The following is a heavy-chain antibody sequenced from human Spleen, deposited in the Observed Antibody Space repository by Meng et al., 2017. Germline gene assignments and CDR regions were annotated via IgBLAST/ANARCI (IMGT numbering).Heavy chain of an antibody. Sequence: GSLRLSCTVSVGSISGYFWSWIRQPAGKGLEWIGRMFASGSPNYNPSLKSRVTMSVDTSKNQFSLNLNSVTAADTAIYYCARGRNAPSSSWFDSWGQGTLVTVSS. CDR2: MFASGSP. J-gene: IGHJ5*01. V-gene: IGHV4-4*07. CDR1: VGSISGYF. CDR3: ARGRNAPSSSWFDS. D-gene: IGHD6-13*01.